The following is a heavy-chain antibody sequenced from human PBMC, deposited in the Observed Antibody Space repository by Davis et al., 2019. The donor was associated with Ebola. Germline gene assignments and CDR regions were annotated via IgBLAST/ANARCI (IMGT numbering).Heavy chain of an antibody. Sequence: GESLKISCAASGFTVSSNYMSWVRQAPGKGLEWVSVIYSGGSTYYADSVKGRFTISRDNSKNTLYLQMNSLRAEDTAVYYCARVVAVAYFDYWGQGTLVTVSS. V-gene: IGHV3-53*01. CDR2: IYSGGST. J-gene: IGHJ4*02. D-gene: IGHD6-19*01. CDR3: ARVVAVAYFDY. CDR1: GFTVSSNY.